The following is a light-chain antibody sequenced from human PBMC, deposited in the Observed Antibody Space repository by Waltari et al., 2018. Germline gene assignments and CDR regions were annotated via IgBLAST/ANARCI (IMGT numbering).Light chain of an antibody. J-gene: IGLJ1*01. Sequence: QSALTQPASVSGSPWPSITLSCPGSSSDIGGYHYASWYQQHTCQAPKLIIYDVYNRPSGVSSRFSGSKSGTTASLTISGLQAEDEADYYCSSYTTTNTPHYVFGSGTRVTVL. CDR2: DVY. CDR3: SSYTTTNTPHYV. V-gene: IGLV2-14*03. CDR1: SSDIGGYHY.